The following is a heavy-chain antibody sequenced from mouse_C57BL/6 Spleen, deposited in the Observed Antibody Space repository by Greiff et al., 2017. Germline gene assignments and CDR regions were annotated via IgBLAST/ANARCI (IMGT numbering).Heavy chain of an antibody. CDR1: GYTFTSYW. V-gene: IGHV1-7*01. Sequence: VQLVESGAELAKPGASVKLSCKASGYTFTSYWMHWVKQRPGQGLEWIGYINPSSGYTKYNQKIKDKATLTADKSSSTAYMQLSSLTYEDSAVYYCARDSSGTRGNFDYWGQGTTLTVSS. J-gene: IGHJ2*01. CDR3: ARDSSGTRGNFDY. D-gene: IGHD3-2*02. CDR2: INPSSGYT.